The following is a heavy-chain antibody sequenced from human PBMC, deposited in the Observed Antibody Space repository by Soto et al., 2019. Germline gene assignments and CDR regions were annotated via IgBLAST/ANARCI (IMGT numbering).Heavy chain of an antibody. CDR2: IHYSGST. Sequence: SETLSLTCTVSGVSITSHYWTWIRQPPGKGLEWIGNIHYSGSTNYSPSLKSRVIISVDTSENQSSLKLSSVTTADTAVYYCTGGGPGHPFDYWGQGTLVTVSS. CDR1: GVSITSHY. J-gene: IGHJ4*02. V-gene: IGHV4-59*11. D-gene: IGHD7-27*01. CDR3: TGGGPGHPFDY.